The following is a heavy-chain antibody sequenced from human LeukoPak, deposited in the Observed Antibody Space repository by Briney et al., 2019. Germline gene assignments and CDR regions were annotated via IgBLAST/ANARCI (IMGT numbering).Heavy chain of an antibody. V-gene: IGHV3-7*03. CDR3: ARDFGLRCSGGTCYSVYYYGMDV. CDR2: IKQGGSEE. D-gene: IGHD2-15*01. Sequence: QAGGSLRLSCSASGFSFSNYAMYWVRQDPGKGLEWVANIKQGGSEEYYVDSVKGRFTISRDNAKNSLYLQMNSLRAEDTAVYYCARDFGLRCSGGTCYSVYYYGMDVWGKGTTVTVSS. J-gene: IGHJ6*04. CDR1: GFSFSNYA.